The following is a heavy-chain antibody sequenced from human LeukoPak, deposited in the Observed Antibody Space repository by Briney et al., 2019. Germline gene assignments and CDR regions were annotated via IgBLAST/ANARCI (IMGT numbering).Heavy chain of an antibody. D-gene: IGHD3-22*01. V-gene: IGHV4-59*01. Sequence: PSETLSLTCSVSDDSITMYYWTWIRQPPGKGLEWTGYVDHTGSTNFNPSLNGRVSISRDTTKNLFSLRLRSVTAADTAVYYCAKSNGYGLIDIWGQGTMVTVSS. J-gene: IGHJ3*02. CDR1: DDSITMYY. CDR3: AKSNGYGLIDI. CDR2: VDHTGST.